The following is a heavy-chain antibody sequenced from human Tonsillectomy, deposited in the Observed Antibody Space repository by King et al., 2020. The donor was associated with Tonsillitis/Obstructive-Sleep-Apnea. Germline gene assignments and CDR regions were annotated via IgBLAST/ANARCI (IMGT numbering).Heavy chain of an antibody. J-gene: IGHJ4*02. V-gene: IGHV4-59*01. CDR1: GGSISSYY. CDR2: IYYSGST. Sequence: VQLQESGPGLVKPSETLSLTCTVSGGSISSYYWSWIRQPPGKGLAWIGYIYYSGSTNYNPSLKSRVTISVDTSKNQFSLKLSSVTAADTAVYYCARSLYDFWSGYYTVYFDYWGQGTLVTISS. CDR3: ARSLYDFWSGYYTVYFDY. D-gene: IGHD3-3*01.